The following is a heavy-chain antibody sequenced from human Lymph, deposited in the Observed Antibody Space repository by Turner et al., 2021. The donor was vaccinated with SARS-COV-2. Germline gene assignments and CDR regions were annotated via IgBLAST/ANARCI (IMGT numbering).Heavy chain of an antibody. CDR2: ISGSGGDT. J-gene: IGHJ4*02. V-gene: IGHV3-23*01. D-gene: IGHD3-22*01. CDR3: AKGVRGAMIVVVIPYFDY. CDR1: GFTFSSYA. Sequence: EVQLLESGGGLVQPGGSLRLSCAASGFTFSSYAMGWVSQAPGKGLEWVSAISGSGGDTYYADSVKGRFTISRDNSKNTLYLQMNSLRAEDTAVYYCAKGVRGAMIVVVIPYFDYWGQGTLVTVSS.